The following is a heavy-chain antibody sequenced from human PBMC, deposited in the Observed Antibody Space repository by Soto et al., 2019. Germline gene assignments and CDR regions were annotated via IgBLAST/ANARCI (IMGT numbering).Heavy chain of an antibody. CDR3: ARAGIAPDY. CDR1: GGSFSGYY. J-gene: IGHJ4*02. V-gene: IGHV4-34*01. Sequence: SETLSLTCAVYGGSFSGYYWSWIRQPPGKGLEWIGEINHSGSTNYNPSLKSRVTISVDTSKNQFSLKLSSVTAADTAVYYCARAGIAPDYWGQGTMVTVSS. CDR2: INHSGST. D-gene: IGHD1-20*01.